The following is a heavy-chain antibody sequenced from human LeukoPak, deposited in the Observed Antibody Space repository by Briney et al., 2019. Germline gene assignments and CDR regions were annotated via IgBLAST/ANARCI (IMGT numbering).Heavy chain of an antibody. J-gene: IGHJ4*02. Sequence: PSETLSLTCTVSGGSVSRNSHYWGWIRQPPGKGLEWIASIYYTGITYDNPSLKSRATISVDTSKNQFSLKLSSVTAADTAVYYCARGYFDTSSYGYGYYFDSWGQGTLVTVSS. CDR2: IYYTGIT. V-gene: IGHV4-39*01. D-gene: IGHD3-22*01. CDR1: GGSVSRNSHY. CDR3: ARGYFDTSSYGYGYYFDS.